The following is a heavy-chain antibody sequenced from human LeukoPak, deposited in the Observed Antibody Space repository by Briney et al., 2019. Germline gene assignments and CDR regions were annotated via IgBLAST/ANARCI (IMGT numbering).Heavy chain of an antibody. CDR1: GYTFTSYG. J-gene: IGHJ3*02. D-gene: IGHD1-26*01. CDR3: AREKAPWESSPGNDAFDI. Sequence: GASVKVSCKASGYTFTSYGISWVRQAPGQGLEWMGWISAYNGNTNYAQKLQGRVTMTTDTSTSTAYMELRSLRSDDTAVYYCAREKAPWESSPGNDAFDIWGQGTMVTVSS. V-gene: IGHV1-18*01. CDR2: ISAYNGNT.